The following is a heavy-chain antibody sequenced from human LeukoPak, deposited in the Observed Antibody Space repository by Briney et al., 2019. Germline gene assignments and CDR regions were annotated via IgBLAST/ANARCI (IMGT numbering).Heavy chain of an antibody. Sequence: SETLSLTCTVSGYSISSGYYWGWIRQPPGKGLEWIGSIYHSGSTNYNPSLKSRVTISVDKSKNQFSLKLSSVTAADTAVYYCARTYDSSGYYLGYWGQGTLVTVSS. CDR1: GYSISSGYY. D-gene: IGHD3-22*01. CDR2: IYHSGST. CDR3: ARTYDSSGYYLGY. V-gene: IGHV4-38-2*02. J-gene: IGHJ4*02.